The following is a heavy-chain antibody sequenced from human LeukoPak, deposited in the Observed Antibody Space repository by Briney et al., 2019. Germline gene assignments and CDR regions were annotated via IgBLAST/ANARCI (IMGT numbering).Heavy chain of an antibody. J-gene: IGHJ4*02. CDR2: ISYDGSNK. V-gene: IGHV3-30*01. CDR3: ARDARTRVWNYDPGDY. D-gene: IGHD1-7*01. CDR1: GFTFSSYA. Sequence: GGSLRLSCAASGFTFSSYAMHWARQAPGKGLEWVAVISYDGSNKYYADSVKGRFTISRDNSKNTLYLQMNSLRAEDTAVYYCARDARTRVWNYDPGDYWGQGTLVTVSS.